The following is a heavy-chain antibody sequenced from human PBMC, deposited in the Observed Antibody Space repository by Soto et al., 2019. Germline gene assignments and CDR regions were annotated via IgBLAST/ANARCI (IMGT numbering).Heavy chain of an antibody. CDR2: VNPSTGSS. D-gene: IGHD4-4*01. CDR1: GHSFTSSY. J-gene: IGHJ6*03. CDR3: ARGTTVGSNDYTYYDMYV. Sequence: QVQLVQSGAEVEKPGASVKVSCKASGHSFTSSYIHCVRQAPGQGLEWMRIVNPSTGSSTYARKFQGRVNLTADTSTSTVHMELSSLGSEDTAVYYWARGTTVGSNDYTYYDMYVWGKWTTGTVAS. V-gene: IGHV1-46*03.